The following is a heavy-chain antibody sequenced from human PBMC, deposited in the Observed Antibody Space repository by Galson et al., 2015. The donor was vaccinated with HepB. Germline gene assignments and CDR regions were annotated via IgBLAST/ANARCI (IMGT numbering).Heavy chain of an antibody. CDR2: INAGNGYT. CDR3: AREYCYSTSCYEFFDQ. D-gene: IGHD2-2*01. J-gene: IGHJ4*02. V-gene: IGHV1-3*01. CDR1: GFTFASYV. Sequence: SVKVSCKASGFTFASYVIHWVRQAPGQRLEWMGWINAGNGYTKYSQKFKGRVTITRDTSASTVYMDLTSLTSEDTAVYYCAREYCYSTSCYEFFDQWGQGTLVTVSS.